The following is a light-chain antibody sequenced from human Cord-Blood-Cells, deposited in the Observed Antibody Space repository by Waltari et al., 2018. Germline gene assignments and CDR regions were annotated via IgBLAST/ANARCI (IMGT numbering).Light chain of an antibody. J-gene: IGKJ4*01. CDR1: QSVSSY. Sequence: EIVLTQSPATLSLSPGERAPLSCRASQSVSSYLAWYQQKPGQAPRLLIYDASNGATGIPARFSGSGSGTDFTLTISSLEPEDFAVYYCQQRSNWPTFGGGTKVEIK. CDR3: QQRSNWPT. V-gene: IGKV3-11*01. CDR2: DAS.